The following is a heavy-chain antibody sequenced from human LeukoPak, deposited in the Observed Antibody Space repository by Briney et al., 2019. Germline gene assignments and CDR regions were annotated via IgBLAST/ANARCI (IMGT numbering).Heavy chain of an antibody. CDR3: ARSMDYYYGMDV. J-gene: IGHJ6*02. Sequence: GGSLRLSCAASGFTFSDYYMSWIRQAPGKGLEWVAVIWYDGSNKYYADSVKGRFTISRDNSKNTLYLQMNSLRAEDTAVYYCARSMDYYYGMDVWGQGTTVTVSS. V-gene: IGHV3-33*08. CDR2: IWYDGSNK. D-gene: IGHD5-24*01. CDR1: GFTFSDYY.